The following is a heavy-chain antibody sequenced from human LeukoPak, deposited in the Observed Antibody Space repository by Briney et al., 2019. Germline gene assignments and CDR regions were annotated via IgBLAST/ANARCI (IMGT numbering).Heavy chain of an antibody. V-gene: IGHV3-30*02. CDR2: IQYDGSNK. D-gene: IGHD3-3*01. J-gene: IGHJ4*02. CDR3: ARDSGFWSGYYPSLFDY. CDR1: GFAFSSYG. Sequence: GGSLRLSCAASGFAFSSYGFHWVRQAPGKGLEWVAFIQYDGSNKYYADSVKGRFTISRDNAKNSLYLQMNSLRAEDTAVYYCARDSGFWSGYYPSLFDYWGQGTLVTVSS.